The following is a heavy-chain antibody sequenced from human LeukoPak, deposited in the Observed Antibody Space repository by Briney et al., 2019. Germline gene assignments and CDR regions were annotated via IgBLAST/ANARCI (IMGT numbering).Heavy chain of an antibody. D-gene: IGHD2-2*01. Sequence: ASVKVSCKASGYTFTSYGISWVRQAPGQGLEWMGWISAYNGNTNYAQKLQGRVTMTTDTSTSTAYMELRSLRSDDTAVYYCARDIGHWDIVVVPAAPGGDYWGQGTLVTVSS. J-gene: IGHJ4*02. CDR3: ARDIGHWDIVVVPAAPGGDY. CDR2: ISAYNGNT. V-gene: IGHV1-18*01. CDR1: GYTFTSYG.